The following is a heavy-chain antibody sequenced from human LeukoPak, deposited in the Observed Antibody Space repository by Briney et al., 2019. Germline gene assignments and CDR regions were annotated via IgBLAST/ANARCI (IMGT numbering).Heavy chain of an antibody. Sequence: SETLSLTCAVYGGSFSGYYWSWIRQPPGKGLEWIGEINHSGSTNYNPSLKSRVTISVDTSKNQFSLKLSSVTAADTAVYYCARGIRIAARLVAFDIWGQGTMVTVSS. J-gene: IGHJ3*02. CDR3: ARGIRIAARLVAFDI. V-gene: IGHV4-34*01. CDR2: INHSGST. CDR1: GGSFSGYY. D-gene: IGHD6-6*01.